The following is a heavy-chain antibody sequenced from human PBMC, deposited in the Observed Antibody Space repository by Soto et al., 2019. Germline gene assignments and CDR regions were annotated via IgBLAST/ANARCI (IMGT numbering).Heavy chain of an antibody. Sequence: ASVKVSCEASGYTFTSYGMSWVRLAPGQGLEWMGWISAYNGNTNYAQKLQGRVTMTTDTSTSTAYMELRSLRSDDTAVYYCARDFVVPAAIWYYYGMDVWGQGTTVTVSS. CDR1: GYTFTSYG. CDR3: ARDFVVPAAIWYYYGMDV. CDR2: ISAYNGNT. D-gene: IGHD2-2*02. V-gene: IGHV1-18*01. J-gene: IGHJ6*02.